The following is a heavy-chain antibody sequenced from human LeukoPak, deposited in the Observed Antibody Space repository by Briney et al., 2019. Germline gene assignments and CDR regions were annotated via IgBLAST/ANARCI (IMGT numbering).Heavy chain of an antibody. D-gene: IGHD4-17*01. J-gene: IGHJ4*02. CDR3: AKGGVYGDYYFDY. CDR1: GFPFSSYA. CDR2: VSGSGGGT. V-gene: IGHV3-23*01. Sequence: GGSLRLSCAASGFPFSSYAMSWVRQAPGKGLEWVSVVSGSGGGTHYADSVKGRFAISGDNSKNTVYLQMNSLRAEDTALYYCAKGGVYGDYYFDYWGQGTLVTVSS.